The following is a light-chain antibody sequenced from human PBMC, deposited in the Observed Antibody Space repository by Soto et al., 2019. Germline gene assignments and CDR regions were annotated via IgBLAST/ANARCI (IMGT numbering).Light chain of an antibody. J-gene: IGKJ5*01. Sequence: DIQMTQSPSTLSASVGDRVTITCRASQSISSWLAWYQQKPGKAPKPLIYDASILESGVPARFSGSGSGTEFTLTISSLQPEDFATYYCQQTYNTPRITFGQGTRLEIK. CDR2: DAS. CDR3: QQTYNTPRIT. V-gene: IGKV1-5*01. CDR1: QSISSW.